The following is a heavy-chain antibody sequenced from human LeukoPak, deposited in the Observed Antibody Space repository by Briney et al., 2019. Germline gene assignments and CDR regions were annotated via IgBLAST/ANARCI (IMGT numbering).Heavy chain of an antibody. V-gene: IGHV4-61*02. Sequence: PSETLSLTCTVSGGSISSGNYYWSWIRQPAGKGLEWIGRIYTSGSTNYNPSLKSRVTISVDTSKKQFSLKLSSVTAADTAVYYCARKVAGDYWGQGTLVTVSS. CDR1: GGSISSGNYY. CDR2: IYTSGST. CDR3: ARKVAGDY. D-gene: IGHD2-15*01. J-gene: IGHJ4*02.